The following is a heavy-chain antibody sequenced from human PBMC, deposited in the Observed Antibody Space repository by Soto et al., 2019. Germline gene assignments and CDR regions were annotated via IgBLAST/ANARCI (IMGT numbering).Heavy chain of an antibody. V-gene: IGHV4-59*11. CDR3: ARVTQNYDSVWGIYRFLLNWFYS. D-gene: IGHD3-16*02. CDR2: FYYSGST. J-gene: IGHJ5*01. Sequence: SETLSLTCTVSGGSIRSHYGCWIRQPPGEGVERIGYFYYSGSTNYNPSLKTRVTLSVDTSKNQLSLKLSSVTAAEPAVYYSARVTQNYDSVWGIYRFLLNWFYSWGQGTRVTVSS. CDR1: GGSIRSHY.